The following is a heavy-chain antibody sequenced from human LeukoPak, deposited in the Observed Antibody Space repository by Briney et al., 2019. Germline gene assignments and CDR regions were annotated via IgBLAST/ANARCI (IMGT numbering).Heavy chain of an antibody. CDR2: IIPIFGTA. D-gene: IGHD6-19*01. V-gene: IGHV1-69*05. J-gene: IGHJ3*02. Sequence: SVKVSCKASGGTFSSYAIRWVRQAPGQGLEWMGRIIPIFGTANYAQKFQGRVTITTDESTSTAYMELSSLRSEDTAVYYCARDLLAVAGIAFDIWGQGTMVTVSS. CDR1: GGTFSSYA. CDR3: ARDLLAVAGIAFDI.